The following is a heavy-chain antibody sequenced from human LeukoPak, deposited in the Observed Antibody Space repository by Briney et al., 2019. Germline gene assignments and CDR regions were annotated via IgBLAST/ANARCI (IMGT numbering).Heavy chain of an antibody. J-gene: IGHJ4*02. V-gene: IGHV4-59*08. D-gene: IGHD5-12*01. Sequence: PSETLSLTCNVSDGSISSYYWNWIRQPPGETLEWIGYMHYSGSANYNPSLKSRVTMSVDTSKNQFSLRLSSATAADTAVYYCAGLSSRRSGLFDYWGQGTLVTVSS. CDR1: DGSISSYY. CDR3: AGLSSRRSGLFDY. CDR2: MHYSGSA.